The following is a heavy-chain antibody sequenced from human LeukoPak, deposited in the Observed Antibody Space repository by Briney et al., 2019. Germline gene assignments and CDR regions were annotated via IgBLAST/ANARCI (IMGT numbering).Heavy chain of an antibody. J-gene: IGHJ6*02. D-gene: IGHD1-26*01. V-gene: IGHV1-69*01. Sequence: ASVKVSCKASGGTFSSYAISWVRQAPGQGLEWMGGIIPIFGTANYAQKFQGRVTITADESTSTAYVELSSLRSEDTAVYYCARGNDVGARHYYYGMDVWGQGTTVTVSS. CDR3: ARGNDVGARHYYYGMDV. CDR2: IIPIFGTA. CDR1: GGTFSSYA.